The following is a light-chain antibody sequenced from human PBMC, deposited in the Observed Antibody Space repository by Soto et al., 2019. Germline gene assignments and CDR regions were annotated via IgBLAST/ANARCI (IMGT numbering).Light chain of an antibody. J-gene: IGKJ1*01. Sequence: DIQVTQSPSSVSASIGDRVIITCRASQDIGTWLAWYQQKPGQVPNLLMYPASSLHSGVPSRFSGSGSGTEFTLTISSLQPEDFATYYCQQANSFPPWTFGQGTKVDIK. V-gene: IGKV1-12*01. CDR3: QQANSFPPWT. CDR2: PAS. CDR1: QDIGTW.